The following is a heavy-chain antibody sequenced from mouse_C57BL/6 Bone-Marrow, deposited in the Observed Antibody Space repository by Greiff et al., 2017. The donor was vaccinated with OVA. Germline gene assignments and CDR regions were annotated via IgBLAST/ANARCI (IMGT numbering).Heavy chain of an antibody. Sequence: VQLQQSVAELVRPGASVKLSCTASGFNIKNTYMRWVKQRPEQGLEWIGRIDPANGNTKYAPKFQGKATITADTSSNTAYLQLSSLTSEDTAIYYCATWLLPWFAYWGQGTLVTVSA. V-gene: IGHV14-3*01. CDR3: ATWLLPWFAY. J-gene: IGHJ3*01. CDR1: GFNIKNTY. CDR2: IDPANGNT. D-gene: IGHD2-3*01.